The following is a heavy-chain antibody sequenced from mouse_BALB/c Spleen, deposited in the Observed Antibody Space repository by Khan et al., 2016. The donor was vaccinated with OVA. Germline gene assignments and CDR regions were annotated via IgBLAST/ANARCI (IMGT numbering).Heavy chain of an antibody. J-gene: IGHJ3*01. CDR2: IDPFNGGN. CDR3: ARGTFDY. Sequence: EVQLQESGPELMKPGASVKISCKASGYSFTTYYMHWVKQSHGKSLEWIGYIDPFNGGNDYNQKFKGKATLTVDKSSSTAYMHLSSLTSEDSAVYYCARGTFDYLGQGTLVTVSA. CDR1: GYSFTTYY. D-gene: IGHD3-3*01. V-gene: IGHV1-34*01.